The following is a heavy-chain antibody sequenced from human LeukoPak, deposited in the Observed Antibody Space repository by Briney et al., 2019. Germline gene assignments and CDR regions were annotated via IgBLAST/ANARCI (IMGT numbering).Heavy chain of an antibody. CDR2: IIPIFGTA. J-gene: IGHJ5*02. V-gene: IGHV1-69*06. D-gene: IGHD6-13*01. CDR1: GYTFTSYY. Sequence: GASVKVSCKASGYTFTSYYMHWVRQAPGQGLAWMGGIIPIFGTANYAKKFQGRVTITADKSTSTAYMELSSLRSEDTAVYYCARGRPTTRIAAPGVNWFDPWGQGTLVTVSS. CDR3: ARGRPTTRIAAPGVNWFDP.